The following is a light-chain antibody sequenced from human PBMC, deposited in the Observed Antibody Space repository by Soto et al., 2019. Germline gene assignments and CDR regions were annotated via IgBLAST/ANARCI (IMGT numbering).Light chain of an antibody. CDR1: LSVGNNY. CDR2: GAS. CDR3: QQYGNSGT. V-gene: IGKV3-20*01. Sequence: ELVLTQSPGTLSLSPGERATLSCRASLSVGNNYLAWYQQKPGQSPRLLICGASNSATSIPDRMSGSGTATDFTLTNNRLKPEDSAVYYCQQYGNSGTFGQGTKVDIK. J-gene: IGKJ1*01.